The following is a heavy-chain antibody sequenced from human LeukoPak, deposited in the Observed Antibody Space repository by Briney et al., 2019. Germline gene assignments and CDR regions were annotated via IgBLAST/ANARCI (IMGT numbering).Heavy chain of an antibody. CDR3: AQGFSSGWYPY. V-gene: IGHV3-23*01. CDR1: GFSVSSFG. CDR2: ISFNGETT. Sequence: PGGSLRLSCAVSGFSVSSFGMSWVRQAPGKGLEWISAISFNGETTWYADSVKGRFTISRDNSKNTLYLQLTSLRAEDTAVYYCAQGFSSGWYPYWGQGSLVSVSS. D-gene: IGHD6-19*01. J-gene: IGHJ4*02.